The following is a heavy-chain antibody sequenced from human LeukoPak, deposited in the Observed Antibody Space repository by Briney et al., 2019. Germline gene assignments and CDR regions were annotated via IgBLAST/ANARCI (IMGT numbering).Heavy chain of an antibody. D-gene: IGHD3-16*01. V-gene: IGHV4-38-2*02. J-gene: IGHJ4*02. CDR3: ARPGGIGGNFDY. CDR2: IYHSGST. Sequence: SETLSLTCTVSGYSISSGYYWGWIRQPPGKGLEWIGSIYHSGSTYYNPSLKSRVTISVDTSKNQFSLKLSSVTAADTAVYYCARPGGIGGNFDYWGQGTLVTVSS. CDR1: GYSISSGYY.